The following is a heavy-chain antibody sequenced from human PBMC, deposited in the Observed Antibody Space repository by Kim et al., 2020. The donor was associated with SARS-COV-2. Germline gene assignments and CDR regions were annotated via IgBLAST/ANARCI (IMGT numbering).Heavy chain of an antibody. J-gene: IGHJ4*02. CDR1: GFTFSSYA. Sequence: GGSLRLSCAASGFTFSSYAMSWVRQAPGKGLEWVSAISGSGGSTYYADSVKGRFTISRDNSKNTLYLQMNSLRAEDTAVYYCAKDASYYYDSSGYPPYFDYWGQGTLVTVSS. D-gene: IGHD3-22*01. CDR2: ISGSGGST. V-gene: IGHV3-23*01. CDR3: AKDASYYYDSSGYPPYFDY.